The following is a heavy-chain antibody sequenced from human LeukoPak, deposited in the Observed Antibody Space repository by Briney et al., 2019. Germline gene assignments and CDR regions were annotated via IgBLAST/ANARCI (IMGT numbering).Heavy chain of an antibody. J-gene: IGHJ4*02. Sequence: SETLSLTCTVSGGSISSGTYYWGWIRQPPGMGLEWIGTFYYSGNTYYNSSLKSRLTISVDTSKNQFSLKLSSVTVADTAVYYCARHPGYSYAIDYWGQGTLVTVSS. CDR1: GGSISSGTYY. D-gene: IGHD5-18*01. CDR2: FYYSGNT. CDR3: ARHPGYSYAIDY. V-gene: IGHV4-39*01.